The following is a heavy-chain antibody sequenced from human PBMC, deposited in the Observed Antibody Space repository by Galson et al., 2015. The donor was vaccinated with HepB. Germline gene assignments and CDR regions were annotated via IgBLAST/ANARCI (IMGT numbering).Heavy chain of an antibody. Sequence: SVKVSCKASGGTSSSYAISWVRQAPGQGLEWMGGIIPIFGTANYAQKFQGRVTITADESTSTAYMELSSLRSEDTAVYYRARGNFGVVILRPFDYWGQGTLVTVSS. J-gene: IGHJ4*02. CDR2: IIPIFGTA. V-gene: IGHV1-69*13. CDR1: GGTSSSYA. D-gene: IGHD3-3*02. CDR3: ARGNFGVVILRPFDY.